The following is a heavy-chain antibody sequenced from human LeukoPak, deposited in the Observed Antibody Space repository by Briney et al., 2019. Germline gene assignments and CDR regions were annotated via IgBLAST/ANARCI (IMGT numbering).Heavy chain of an antibody. Sequence: TSETLSLTCIVSGGSIGSNSYSWGWIRQPPGKGLEWIGSIYYSGTTYYNPSLKSRVTISVDTSKSQFSLKLSSVTAADTAVYYCARHKFDYGTRYFDYWGQGTLVTVSS. CDR1: GGSIGSNSYS. J-gene: IGHJ4*02. CDR2: IYYSGTT. D-gene: IGHD4-17*01. V-gene: IGHV4-39*01. CDR3: ARHKFDYGTRYFDY.